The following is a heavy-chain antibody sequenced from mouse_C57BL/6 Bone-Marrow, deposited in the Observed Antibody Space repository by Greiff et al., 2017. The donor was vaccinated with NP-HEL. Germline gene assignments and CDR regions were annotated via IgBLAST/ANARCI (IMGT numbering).Heavy chain of an antibody. CDR3: ARHEDLSNYFSWFAY. D-gene: IGHD2-5*01. Sequence: VQGVESGAELVKPGASVKLSCKASGYTFTEYTIHWVKQRSGQGLEWIGWFYPGSGSIKYNEKFKDKATLTADKSSSTVYMELSRLTSEDSAVYFCARHEDLSNYFSWFAYWGQGTLVTVSA. V-gene: IGHV1-62-2*01. J-gene: IGHJ3*01. CDR2: FYPGSGSI. CDR1: GYTFTEYT.